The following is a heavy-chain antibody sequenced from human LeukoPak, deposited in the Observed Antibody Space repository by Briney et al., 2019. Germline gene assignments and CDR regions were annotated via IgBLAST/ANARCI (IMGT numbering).Heavy chain of an antibody. V-gene: IGHV3-11*01. CDR1: GFTLSDYY. CDR3: AREITMIVVVRHDAFDI. J-gene: IGHJ3*02. Sequence: GGSLRLSCAASGFTLSDYYMSWIRQAPGKGLEWVSYISSSGSTIYYADSVKGRFTISRDNAKNSLYLQTNSLRAEDTAVYYCAREITMIVVVRHDAFDIWGQGTMVTVSS. D-gene: IGHD3-22*01. CDR2: ISSSGSTI.